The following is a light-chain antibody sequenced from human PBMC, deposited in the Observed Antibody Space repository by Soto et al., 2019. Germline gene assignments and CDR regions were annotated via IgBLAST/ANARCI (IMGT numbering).Light chain of an antibody. CDR1: QIINSW. CDR3: QQYYTYPLT. CDR2: KAS. Sequence: DIQMTQSPSTLSAFVGDSVTITCRASQIINSWLAWYQQKPGKAPKLLIYKASNLESGVPSRFSGSGSGTEFTLTFSGLQPDDFATFYCQQYYTYPLTFGGGTKVEIK. J-gene: IGKJ4*01. V-gene: IGKV1-5*03.